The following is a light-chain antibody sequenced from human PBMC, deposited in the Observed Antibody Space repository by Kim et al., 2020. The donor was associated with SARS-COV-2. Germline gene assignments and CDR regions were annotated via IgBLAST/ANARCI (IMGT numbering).Light chain of an antibody. CDR1: QSISSSY. V-gene: IGKV3-20*01. CDR2: DAS. CDR3: QHYGSSSRT. J-gene: IGKJ1*01. Sequence: EIVLTQSPGTLSLSPGERATLSCRASQSISSSYLAWYQQKPGQAPRLLIYDASTRASGIPDRFSGSGSGTDFTLTISRLEPEDFAVYFCQHYGSSSRTFGQGTKVDIK.